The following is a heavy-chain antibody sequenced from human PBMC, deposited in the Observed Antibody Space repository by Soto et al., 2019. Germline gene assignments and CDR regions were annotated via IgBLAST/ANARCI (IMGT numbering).Heavy chain of an antibody. CDR1: GFTFSDYW. J-gene: IGHJ6*03. D-gene: IGHD5-12*01. CDR3: ARGARGLYFMDV. V-gene: IGHV3-74*01. Sequence: EVQVVESGGGLVQPGGSLRLSCAASGFTFSDYWMHWVRQAPGKGLVWVSRIKGDLITTNYADSVKGRFTISRDNARNTVFLQIDSLGAEDTAVYYCARGARGLYFMDVWGKGTTVTVSS. CDR2: IKGDLITT.